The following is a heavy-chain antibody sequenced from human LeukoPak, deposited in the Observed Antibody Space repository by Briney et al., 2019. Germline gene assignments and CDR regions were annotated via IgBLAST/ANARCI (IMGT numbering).Heavy chain of an antibody. CDR1: EFTFSGYW. V-gene: IGHV3-7*01. J-gene: IGHJ4*02. CDR3: ARDGFVGAADY. D-gene: IGHD6-13*01. Sequence: GGSLRLSCAASEFTFSGYWMNWVRQAPGKGPEWVANINQDGSEKHYVDSVMGRFTISRDNAKNSLFLQMNSPRVEDTALFYCARDGFVGAADYWGQGTLVTVSS. CDR2: INQDGSEK.